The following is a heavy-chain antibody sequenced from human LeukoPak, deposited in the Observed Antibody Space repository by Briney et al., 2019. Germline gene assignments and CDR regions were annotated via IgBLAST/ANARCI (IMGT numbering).Heavy chain of an antibody. CDR2: ITSSSSTI. Sequence: GGSLRLSCAASGFTFSSYSMNWVRQAPGKGLEWVSYITSSSSTIYYADSVKGRFTISRDNAKNTLYLQMNSLRAEDTAVYYCARGRPYYYDSSGYSYYYYYMDVWGKGTTVTISS. D-gene: IGHD3-22*01. CDR1: GFTFSSYS. V-gene: IGHV3-48*04. J-gene: IGHJ6*03. CDR3: ARGRPYYYDSSGYSYYYYYMDV.